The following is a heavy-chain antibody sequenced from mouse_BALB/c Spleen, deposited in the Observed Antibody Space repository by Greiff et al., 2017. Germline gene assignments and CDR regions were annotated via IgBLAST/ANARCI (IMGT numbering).Heavy chain of an antibody. Sequence: QVQLQQSGPGLVAPSQSLSITCTVSGFSLTGYGVNWVRQPPGKGLEWLGMIWGDGSTDYNSALKSRLSISKDNSKSQVFLKMNSLQTDDTARYYCARDDYDDGSPYYYAMDYWGQGTSVTVSS. D-gene: IGHD2-4*01. CDR1: GFSLTGYG. CDR3: ARDDYDDGSPYYYAMDY. CDR2: IWGDGST. J-gene: IGHJ4*01. V-gene: IGHV2-6-7*01.